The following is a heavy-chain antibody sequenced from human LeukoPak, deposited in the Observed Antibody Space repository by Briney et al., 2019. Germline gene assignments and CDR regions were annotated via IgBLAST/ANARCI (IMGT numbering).Heavy chain of an antibody. CDR2: ISGSGGST. D-gene: IGHD1-1*01. CDR3: AKDGYDYYYYYMDV. CDR1: GFTFSSYA. J-gene: IGHJ6*03. V-gene: IGHV3-23*01. Sequence: PGGSLRLSXAASGFTFSSYAMSWVRQAPGKGLEWVSAISGSGGSTYYADSVKGRFTISRDNSKNTLYLQMNSLRAEDTAVYYCAKDGYDYYYYYMDVWGKGTTVTASS.